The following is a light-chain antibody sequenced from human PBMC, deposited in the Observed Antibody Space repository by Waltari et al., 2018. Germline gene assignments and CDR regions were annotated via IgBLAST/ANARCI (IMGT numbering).Light chain of an antibody. J-gene: IGLJ3*02. Sequence: QLGVPQSRSASAALGASVTLTGILCSGRSTNAVACHRQQQEKGPRFLMKVNSDGSHSKGDGIPDRFSGSSSGAERYLTISSLQSEDEADYYCQAWGTGIQGVFGGGTKLTVL. V-gene: IGLV4-69*01. CDR3: QAWGTGIQGV. CDR1: SGRSTNA. CDR2: VNSDGSH.